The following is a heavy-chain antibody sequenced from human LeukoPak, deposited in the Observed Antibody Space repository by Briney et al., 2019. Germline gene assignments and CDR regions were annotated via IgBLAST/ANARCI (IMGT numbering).Heavy chain of an antibody. Sequence: SETLSLTCTVSGGSISSGDYYWSWIRQPPGKGLEWIGYIYYSGSTYYNPSLKSRVTISVDTSKNQFSLKLSSETAADTAVYYCARFFTGHLYFDLWGRGTLVTVSS. V-gene: IGHV4-30-4*01. CDR2: IYYSGST. J-gene: IGHJ2*01. CDR1: GGSISSGDYY. CDR3: ARFFTGHLYFDL.